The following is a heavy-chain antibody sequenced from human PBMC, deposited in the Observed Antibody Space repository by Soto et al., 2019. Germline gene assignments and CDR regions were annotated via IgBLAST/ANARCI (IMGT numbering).Heavy chain of an antibody. J-gene: IGHJ5*02. Sequence: SVKVSCKASGYTFGNSAVHWVRQARGQRLEWMGWILVASGGTNYAENFEERVTIARDMSTSTAYMELSSLRSEDTAVYYCARASRIRYFDWLFPQELNWFDPWGQGTLVTVSS. CDR1: GYTFGNSA. CDR3: ARASRIRYFDWLFPQELNWFDP. CDR2: ILVASGGT. D-gene: IGHD3-9*01. V-gene: IGHV1-58*01.